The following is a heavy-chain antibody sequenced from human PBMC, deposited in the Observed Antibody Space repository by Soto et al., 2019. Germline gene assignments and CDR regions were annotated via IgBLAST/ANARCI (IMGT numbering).Heavy chain of an antibody. D-gene: IGHD3-22*01. CDR1: GGTFSSYA. CDR2: IIPIFGTA. CDR3: ARAKITMIVNGGYYYYGMDV. Sequence: ASVKVSCKASGGTFSSYAISWVRQAPGQGLEWMGGIIPIFGTANYAQKFQGRVTITADKSTSTAYMELSSLRSEDTAVYYCARAKITMIVNGGYYYYGMDVWGQGTTVTVSS. V-gene: IGHV1-69*06. J-gene: IGHJ6*02.